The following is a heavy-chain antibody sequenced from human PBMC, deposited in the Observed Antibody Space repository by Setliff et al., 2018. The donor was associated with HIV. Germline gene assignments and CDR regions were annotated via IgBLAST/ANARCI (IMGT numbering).Heavy chain of an antibody. D-gene: IGHD3-3*01. CDR3: ARLVAPPARYYNFWSGYYNIPRGYFDY. CDR1: GYSFTSYW. CDR2: IYPGDSDT. Sequence: PGESLKISCKGSGYSFTSYWIGWVRQMPGKGLEWMGIIYPGDSDTRYSPSFQGQVTISADKSINTAYLQWSSLKASDTAMYYCARLVAPPARYYNFWSGYYNIPRGYFDYWGQGTLVTVSS. V-gene: IGHV5-51*01. J-gene: IGHJ4*02.